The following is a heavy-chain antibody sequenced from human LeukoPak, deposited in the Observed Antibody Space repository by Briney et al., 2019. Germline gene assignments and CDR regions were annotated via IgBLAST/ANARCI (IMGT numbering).Heavy chain of an antibody. CDR3: ARDNGIVGATRIWDY. CDR1: GGSISSYY. J-gene: IGHJ4*02. D-gene: IGHD1-26*01. Sequence: SETLSLTCTVSGGSISSYYGSWIRQPAGKGLEWIGRIYTSGSTNYNPSLKSRVTMSVDTSKNQFSLKLSSVTAADTAVYYCARDNGIVGATRIWDYWGQGTLVTVSS. V-gene: IGHV4-4*07. CDR2: IYTSGST.